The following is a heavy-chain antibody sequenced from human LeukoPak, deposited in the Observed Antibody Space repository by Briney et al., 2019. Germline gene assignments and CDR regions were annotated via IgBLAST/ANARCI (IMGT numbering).Heavy chain of an antibody. Sequence: PSETLSLTCAVYGGSFSGYYWSWIRQPPGKGLEWLGEINHSGSTNYNPSLKSRVTISVDTSKNQFSLKLSSVTAADTAVYYCARWVGDYWGQGTLVTVSS. CDR1: GGSFSGYY. CDR2: INHSGST. J-gene: IGHJ4*02. V-gene: IGHV4-34*01. CDR3: ARWVGDY. D-gene: IGHD2-15*01.